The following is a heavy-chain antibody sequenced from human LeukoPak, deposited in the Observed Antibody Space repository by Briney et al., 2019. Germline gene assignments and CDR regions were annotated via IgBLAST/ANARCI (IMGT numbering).Heavy chain of an antibody. CDR3: TTSMVRGVPTLYYYYMDV. D-gene: IGHD3-10*01. CDR2: IKSKTDGGTT. V-gene: IGHV3-15*01. Sequence: GGSLRLSCAASGFTLSNYGMHWVRQAPGKGLEWVGRIKSKTDGGTTDYAAPVKGRFTISRDDSKNTLYLQMNSLKTEDTAVYYCTTSMVRGVPTLYYYYMDVWGKGTTVTVSS. J-gene: IGHJ6*03. CDR1: GFTLSNYG.